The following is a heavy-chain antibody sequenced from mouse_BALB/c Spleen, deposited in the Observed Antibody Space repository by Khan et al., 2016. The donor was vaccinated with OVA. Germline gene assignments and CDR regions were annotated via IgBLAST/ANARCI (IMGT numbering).Heavy chain of an antibody. Sequence: VQLQESGAELVRPGSSVKISCKASGYSFSSYWMNWVKQRPGQGLEWIGYIYPGDGDTKYNGKFKGKVTLTVDKSSSTAYMLLSILTSEASAVYFCARSGYDYFTYWGQGTLVTVSA. CDR2: IYPGDGDT. V-gene: IGHV1-80*01. D-gene: IGHD2-14*01. CDR1: GYSFSSYW. CDR3: ARSGYDYFTY. J-gene: IGHJ3*01.